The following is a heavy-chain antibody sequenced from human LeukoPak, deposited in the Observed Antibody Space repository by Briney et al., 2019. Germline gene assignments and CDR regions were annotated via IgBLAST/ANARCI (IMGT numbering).Heavy chain of an antibody. V-gene: IGHV1-2*02. Sequence: ASVKVSCKASGYTFTGYYMHWVRQAPGQGLEWMGWINPNSGGTNYAQKFQGRVTMTRDTSISTAYMELSRLRSDDTAVYYCASSSGSYYPLYYYYYYMDVWGKGTTVTASS. CDR1: GYTFTGYY. D-gene: IGHD1-26*01. CDR3: ASSSGSYYPLYYYYYYMDV. CDR2: INPNSGGT. J-gene: IGHJ6*03.